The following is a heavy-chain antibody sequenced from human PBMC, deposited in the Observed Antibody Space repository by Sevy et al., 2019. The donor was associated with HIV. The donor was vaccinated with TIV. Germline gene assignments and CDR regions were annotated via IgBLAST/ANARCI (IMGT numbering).Heavy chain of an antibody. CDR3: ARHLGAKRAFDI. V-gene: IGHV4-39*01. D-gene: IGHD4-17*01. CDR1: GDSISSSAYY. CDR2: IYYIGST. Sequence: LLQLRETLSLTCSVSGDSISSSAYYWGWIRQPPGKGLEWIGSIYYIGSTYYKPSLKGRVTISVDTSKNQFSLRLTSATAADTAVYYCARHLGAKRAFDIWGQGTLVTVSS. J-gene: IGHJ3*02.